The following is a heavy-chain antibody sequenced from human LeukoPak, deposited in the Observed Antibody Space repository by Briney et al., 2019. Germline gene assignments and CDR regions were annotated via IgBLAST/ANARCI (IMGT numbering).Heavy chain of an antibody. CDR3: ARDKDRRPSDHYYGMDV. D-gene: IGHD2-15*01. J-gene: IGHJ6*02. V-gene: IGHV3-23*01. Sequence: GGSLRLSCATSGFTFSSYAMSWVRQAPGKGLEWVSGIGASGGSTYYADSVKGRFTISRDNAKNSVYLQMSSLRVEDAAVYYCARDKDRRPSDHYYGMDVWGQGTTVTVSS. CDR1: GFTFSSYA. CDR2: IGASGGST.